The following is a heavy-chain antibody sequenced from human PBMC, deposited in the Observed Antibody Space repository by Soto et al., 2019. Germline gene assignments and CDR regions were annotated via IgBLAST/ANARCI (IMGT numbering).Heavy chain of an antibody. CDR1: GFTFSSYA. CDR2: ISGSGGST. J-gene: IGHJ6*02. V-gene: IGHV3-23*01. CDR3: AKASEQRGRWGHRQQNRHCNYGMDV. Sequence: GGSLRLSCAASGFTFSSYAMSWVRQAPGKGLEWVSAISGSGGSTYYADSVKGRFTISRDNSKNTLYLQMNSLRAEDTAVYYCAKASEQRGRWGHRQQNRHCNYGMDVWGQGTTVTVSS. D-gene: IGHD6-25*01.